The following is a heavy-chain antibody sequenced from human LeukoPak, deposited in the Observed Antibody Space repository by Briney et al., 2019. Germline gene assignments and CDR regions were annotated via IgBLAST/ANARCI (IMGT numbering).Heavy chain of an antibody. Sequence: PGGSLRLSCAASGFTFSSYAMSWVRQAQGRGLEWVSGISGSGGSTYYADSVKGRFTISRDNSKNTLYLQMNSLRAEDTAVYYCAKMPVSYSSGWTNFDYWGQGTLVTVSS. J-gene: IGHJ4*02. CDR1: GFTFSSYA. CDR3: AKMPVSYSSGWTNFDY. V-gene: IGHV3-23*01. D-gene: IGHD6-19*01. CDR2: ISGSGGST.